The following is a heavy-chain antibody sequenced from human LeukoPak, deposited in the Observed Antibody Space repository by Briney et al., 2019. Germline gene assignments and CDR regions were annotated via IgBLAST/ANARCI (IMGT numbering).Heavy chain of an antibody. D-gene: IGHD3-16*01. J-gene: IGHJ3*02. Sequence: GGSLRLSCAASGFTFSRFWMNWVRQAPGGGLEWVANIDQSGGRNNYVDSVKRRFTISRDNAKNSLFLEVSSLRADDTAVYFCARDVEGGTFDIWGQGTTVSVSS. CDR3: ARDVEGGTFDI. V-gene: IGHV3-7*05. CDR1: GFTFSRFW. CDR2: IDQSGGRN.